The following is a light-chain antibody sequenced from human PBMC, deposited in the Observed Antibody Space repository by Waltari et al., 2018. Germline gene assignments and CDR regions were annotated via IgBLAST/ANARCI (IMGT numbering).Light chain of an antibody. CDR1: QSLLHHNGYNY. J-gene: IGKJ4*01. CDR3: QQYGRSPGT. V-gene: IGKV2-28*01. CDR2: GAS. Sequence: DIVMTQSPLSLPVTPGEPASISCRSSQSLLHHNGYNYLDWYLQKPGQSPQLLIYGASSRATGIPDRFSGSGSGTDFTLTISRLEPEDFAVYYCQQYGRSPGTFGGGTKVEI.